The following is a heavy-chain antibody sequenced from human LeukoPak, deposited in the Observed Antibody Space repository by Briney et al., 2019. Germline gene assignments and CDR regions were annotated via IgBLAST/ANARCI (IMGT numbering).Heavy chain of an antibody. CDR3: AKGFKWIQLWSHAFDI. Sequence: GGSLRLSCAASGFTFSSHSMPWARQAPGKGLEWVSYINTSGSTTYYADSVKGRFTISRDNAKNTLYLQMKSLRAEDTAVYYCAKGFKWIQLWSHAFDIWGQGTMVTVSS. J-gene: IGHJ3*02. CDR1: GFTFSSHS. CDR2: INTSGSTT. V-gene: IGHV3-48*01. D-gene: IGHD5-18*01.